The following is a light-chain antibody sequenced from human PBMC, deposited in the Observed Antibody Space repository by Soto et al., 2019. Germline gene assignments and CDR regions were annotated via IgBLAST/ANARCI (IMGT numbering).Light chain of an antibody. CDR1: SSDVGGYNY. Sequence: QSALAQPASVSGSPGQSITISCTGTSSDVGGYNYVSWYQQHPGKAPKLMIYEVSNRPPGVSNRFSGSKSGNTASLTISGLQAEDEADYYCSSYTSSSTLDAFGTGTKV. CDR2: EVS. J-gene: IGLJ1*01. V-gene: IGLV2-14*01. CDR3: SSYTSSSTLDA.